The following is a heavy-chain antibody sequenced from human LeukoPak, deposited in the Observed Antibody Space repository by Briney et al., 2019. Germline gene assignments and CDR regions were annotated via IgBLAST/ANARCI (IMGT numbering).Heavy chain of an antibody. CDR2: ISSSSTTI. V-gene: IGHV3-48*01. D-gene: IGHD3-22*01. CDR3: ARDTYDSSGYYYQDY. J-gene: IGHJ4*02. Sequence: GGSLRLSCAASGFTFSSYNMNWVRQAPGKGLEWLSYISSSSTTIYYADSVKGRFTISRDNAKNSLYLQMNSLRAEDTAVYYCARDTYDSSGYYYQDYWGQGTLVTVSS. CDR1: GFTFSSYN.